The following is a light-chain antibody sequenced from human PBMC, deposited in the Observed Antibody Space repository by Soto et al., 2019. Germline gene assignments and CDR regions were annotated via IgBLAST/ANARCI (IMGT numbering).Light chain of an antibody. Sequence: QSALTQPASVSGSPGQSITISCTGTSSDVGGYNYVSWYQQHPGKAPKLMIFDVSDRPSGVSSRFSASKSGNTASLTISGLQAEDEADYYCCSYTSSSTPWVFGTGTKVPS. CDR3: CSYTSSSTPWV. CDR1: SSDVGGYNY. CDR2: DVS. V-gene: IGLV2-14*03. J-gene: IGLJ1*01.